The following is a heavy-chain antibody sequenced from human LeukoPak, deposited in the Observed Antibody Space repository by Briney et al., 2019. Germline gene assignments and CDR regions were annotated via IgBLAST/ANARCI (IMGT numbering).Heavy chain of an antibody. D-gene: IGHD3-22*01. CDR2: ISSSSSTI. V-gene: IGHV3-48*02. CDR1: GFTFSSYS. CDR3: ARSRSDHYDSSGYSWYDYYGMDV. Sequence: GGSLRLSCAASGFTFSSYSMNWVRQAPGEGLEWVSYISSSSSTIYYADSVKGRFTISRDNAKNSLYLQMNSLRDEDTAVYYCARSRSDHYDSSGYSWYDYYGMDVWGQGTTVTVSS. J-gene: IGHJ6*02.